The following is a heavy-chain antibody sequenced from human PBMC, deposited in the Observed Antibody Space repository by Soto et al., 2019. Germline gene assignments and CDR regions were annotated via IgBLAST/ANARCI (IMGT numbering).Heavy chain of an antibody. CDR1: GGTFSSYA. J-gene: IGHJ6*02. V-gene: IGHV1-69*13. CDR2: IIPMFGTA. D-gene: IGHD1-26*01. Sequence: VASVKVSCKPSGGTFSSYAISWVRQAPGQGLEWMGGIIPMFGTANYAQKFQGRVTITADESTSTAYMELSSLRSENTAVYFCAASYYVGNGMDVWGQGTTVTVSS. CDR3: AASYYVGNGMDV.